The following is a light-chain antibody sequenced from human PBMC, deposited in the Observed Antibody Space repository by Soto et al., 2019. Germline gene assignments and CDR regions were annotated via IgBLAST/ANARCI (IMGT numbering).Light chain of an antibody. V-gene: IGLV2-14*01. CDR1: TTDVGDYDL. Sequence: QSALTQPASVSGSPGQSITISCTGATTDVGDYDLVSWYQHHPGKAPKLTIYEVFKRPSGIPDRFSGSKSGNTASLTISGLQADDEADYYCSSYSSTFIAFVFGGAPKVTVL. J-gene: IGLJ1*01. CDR2: EVF. CDR3: SSYSSTFIAFV.